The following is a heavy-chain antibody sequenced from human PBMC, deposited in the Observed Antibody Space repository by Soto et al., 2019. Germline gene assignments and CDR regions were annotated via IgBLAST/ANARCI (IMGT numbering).Heavy chain of an antibody. D-gene: IGHD1-7*01. CDR2: IDPSDSYI. CDR3: AKRGWNYQAYHYYYPMDV. J-gene: IGHJ6*02. V-gene: IGHV5-10-1*01. Sequence: GESLKISCDGSGYSFSSFWISWVRQMPGKGLEWVGRIDPSDSYINYSPSFQGRVTISADKSSSTAYLQWSSLEASDTGIYYCAKRGWNYQAYHYYYPMDVWGQGTTVTVSS. CDR1: GYSFSSFW.